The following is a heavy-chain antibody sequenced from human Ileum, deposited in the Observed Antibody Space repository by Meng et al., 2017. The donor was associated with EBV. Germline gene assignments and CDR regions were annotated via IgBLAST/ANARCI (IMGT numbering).Heavy chain of an antibody. CDR1: GGSFSGYY. J-gene: IGHJ5*02. CDR3: ARVTKPNYYEGGWFDP. D-gene: IGHD3-22*01. Sequence: QVQLQPWGAGLLTPSETLSLTSAVYGGSFSGYYWSWIRQPPGKGLEWIGEINHSGSTNYNPSLKSRVTISVDTSKNQFSLKLSSVTAADTAVYYCARVTKPNYYEGGWFDPRGQGTLVTVSS. CDR2: INHSGST. V-gene: IGHV4-34*01.